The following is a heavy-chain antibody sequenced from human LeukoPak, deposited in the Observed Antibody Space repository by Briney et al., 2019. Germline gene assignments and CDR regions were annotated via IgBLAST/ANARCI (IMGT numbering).Heavy chain of an antibody. Sequence: SETLSLTCTVSGGSISSGSYYWSWIRQPAGKGLEWIGRIYTSGSTNYNPSLKSRVTISVDTSKNQFSLNLRSVTAADTAVYYCARRRYYDGSGYLEWGQGTLLSVSS. J-gene: IGHJ1*01. CDR1: GGSISSGSYY. CDR3: ARRRYYDGSGYLE. CDR2: IYTSGST. D-gene: IGHD3-22*01. V-gene: IGHV4-61*02.